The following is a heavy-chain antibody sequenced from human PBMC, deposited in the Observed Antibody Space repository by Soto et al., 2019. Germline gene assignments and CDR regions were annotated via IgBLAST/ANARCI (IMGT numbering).Heavy chain of an antibody. D-gene: IGHD4-17*01. Sequence: SVKVACKASGYAFTSYGMSWVRQAPGQGLEWMGWISGYNGNTNYAQKLQGRVTMTTDTYTSTAYMELRSLRSDDKAVYYCARDRATVVTPDYWGQGTLVPVSS. CDR3: ARDRATVVTPDY. J-gene: IGHJ4*02. CDR2: ISGYNGNT. CDR1: GYAFTSYG. V-gene: IGHV1-18*01.